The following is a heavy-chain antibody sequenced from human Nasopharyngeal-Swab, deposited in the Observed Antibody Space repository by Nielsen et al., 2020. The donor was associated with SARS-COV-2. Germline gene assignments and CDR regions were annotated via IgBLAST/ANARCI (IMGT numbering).Heavy chain of an antibody. V-gene: IGHV4-34*01. CDR3: ARGLGQYYYDSSGYYFFDY. D-gene: IGHD3-22*01. J-gene: IGHJ4*02. CDR2: INHSGST. Sequence: GSLRLSCAVYGGSFSGYYWSWIRQPSGKGLEWIGEINHSGSTNYNPSLKSRVTISVDTSKNQFSLKLSSVTAADTAVYYCARGLGQYYYDSSGYYFFDYWGQGTLVTVSS. CDR1: GGSFSGYY.